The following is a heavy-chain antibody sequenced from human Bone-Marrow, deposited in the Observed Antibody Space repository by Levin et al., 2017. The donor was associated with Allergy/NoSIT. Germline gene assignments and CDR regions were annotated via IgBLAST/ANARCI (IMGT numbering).Heavy chain of an antibody. J-gene: IGHJ4*02. Sequence: GGSLRLSCKASGYTFTGYYMHWVRQAPGQGLEWMGRINPNSGGTNYAQKFQGRVTMTRDTSISTAYMELSRLRSDDTAVYYCAREPIVLVVYAMLNWGQGTLVTVSS. CDR3: AREPIVLVVYAMLN. V-gene: IGHV1-2*06. CDR2: INPNSGGT. CDR1: GYTFTGYY. D-gene: IGHD2-8*02.